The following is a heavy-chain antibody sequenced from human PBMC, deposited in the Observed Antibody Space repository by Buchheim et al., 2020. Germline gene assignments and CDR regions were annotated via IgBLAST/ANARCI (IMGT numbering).Heavy chain of an antibody. Sequence: QVQLQESGPGLVKPSQTLSLTCAISGDSVSSSSVTWNWIRQSPSRGLEWLGRTFYRSKWNNDYAVSVKSRITINPDTSKNQVSLQLNSVTPEDTAVYYCARRFRAAAGNWFDPWGQGTL. CDR3: ARRFRAAAGNWFDP. J-gene: IGHJ5*02. CDR1: GDSVSSSSVT. D-gene: IGHD6-13*01. CDR2: TFYRSKWNN. V-gene: IGHV6-1*01.